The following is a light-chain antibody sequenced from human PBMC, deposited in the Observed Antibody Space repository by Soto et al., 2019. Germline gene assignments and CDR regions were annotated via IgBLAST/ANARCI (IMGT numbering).Light chain of an antibody. J-gene: IGKJ4*01. CDR1: QTVYSY. CDR2: GAS. Sequence: IVLTQSPATLSLSPGERATLSCTARQTVYSYLSWYQHKPGQAPRLLIYGASKRATGIPARFSGSGSGTDFTLTISSLEPADSAVYYCHQRYNWLSFGGGTKLEIK. V-gene: IGKV3-11*01. CDR3: HQRYNWLS.